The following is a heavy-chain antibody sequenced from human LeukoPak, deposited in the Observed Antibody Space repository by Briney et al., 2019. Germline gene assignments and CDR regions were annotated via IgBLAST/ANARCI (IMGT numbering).Heavy chain of an antibody. CDR2: SSYSGST. D-gene: IGHD5-24*01. J-gene: IGHJ4*02. CDR3: AAGGDGMATILLEY. V-gene: IGHV4-59*08. CDR1: GGSISSYY. Sequence: SETLSLTCTVSGGSISSYYWSWIRQPPGKGLEWIGYSSYSGSTNYNPSLKSRVTVLGDTSKNHFSLKLSSVSAADTAVYYCAAGGDGMATILLEYWGQGTLVTVSS.